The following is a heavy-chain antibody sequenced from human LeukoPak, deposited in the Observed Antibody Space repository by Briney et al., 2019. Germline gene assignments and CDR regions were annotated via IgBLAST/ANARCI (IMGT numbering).Heavy chain of an antibody. V-gene: IGHV5-51*03. CDR2: IYPGDSDT. Sequence: GESLKISCTGSGYSFTSYWIGWVRQMPGKGLEWMGIIYPGDSDTRYSPSFQGQVTISADKSISTAYLQWSSLKASDTAMYYCARPGYYDSSGYYYRGVFDYWGQGTLVTVSS. CDR1: GYSFTSYW. CDR3: ARPGYYDSSGYYYRGVFDY. D-gene: IGHD3-22*01. J-gene: IGHJ4*02.